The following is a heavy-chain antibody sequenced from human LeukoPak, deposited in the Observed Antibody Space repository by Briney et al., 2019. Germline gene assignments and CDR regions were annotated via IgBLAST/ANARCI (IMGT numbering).Heavy chain of an antibody. CDR3: ARAERRYGSVDYYYMDV. Sequence: ASVKVSCKASGYTFTGYYMHWVRQAPGQGLEWMGWINPNSGGTNYAQKFQGRVTMTRDTSISTAYMELSRLRSDDTAVYYCARAERRYGSVDYYYMDVWGKGTTVTISS. D-gene: IGHD3-10*01. CDR2: INPNSGGT. CDR1: GYTFTGYY. V-gene: IGHV1-2*02. J-gene: IGHJ6*03.